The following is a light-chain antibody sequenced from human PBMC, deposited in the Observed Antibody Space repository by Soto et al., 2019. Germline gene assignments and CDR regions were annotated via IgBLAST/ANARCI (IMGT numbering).Light chain of an antibody. J-gene: IGKJ4*01. CDR2: GAS. CDR3: QEYNDWRPIT. Sequence: EIVLTQSPGTLSLSPGDRATLYCRASQSVSSSNLAWYQQKRGQSPRLLIYGASSRATGIPDRFSGSGSGTEFTLTITSLQSEDFAVYYCQEYNDWRPITFGGGTKVDIK. V-gene: IGKV3D-15*01. CDR1: QSVSSSN.